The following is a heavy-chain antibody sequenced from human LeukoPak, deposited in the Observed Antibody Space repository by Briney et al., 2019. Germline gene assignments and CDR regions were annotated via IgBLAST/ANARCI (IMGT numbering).Heavy chain of an antibody. J-gene: IGHJ4*02. CDR2: INPNSGGT. V-gene: IGHV1-2*02. CDR1: GYTFTSYD. Sequence: GASVKVSCKASGYTFTSYDISWVRQAPGQGLEWMGWINPNSGGTNYAQKFQGRVTMTRDTSISTAYMELSRLRSDDTAVYYCARDLWDIVVVPAAMSLRPEQTYADDYWGQGTLVTVSS. CDR3: ARDLWDIVVVPAAMSLRPEQTYADDY. D-gene: IGHD2-2*01.